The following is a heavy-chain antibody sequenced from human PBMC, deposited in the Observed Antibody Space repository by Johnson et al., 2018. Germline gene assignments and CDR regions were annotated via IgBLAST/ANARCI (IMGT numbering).Heavy chain of an antibody. CDR3: AKNLTGTTRDYYGMDV. D-gene: IGHD1-7*01. J-gene: IGHJ6*02. CDR1: GFTFSSYG. CDR2: ISYEGSNK. Sequence: VQLVESGGGVVQPGRSLRLSCATSGFTFSSYGMHWVRQAPGKGLEWVASISYEGSNKYYADSGKGRFTISRDNSKNTLYLQMNSLRAEDTAVYYCAKNLTGTTRDYYGMDVWGQGTTVTVSS. V-gene: IGHV3-30*18.